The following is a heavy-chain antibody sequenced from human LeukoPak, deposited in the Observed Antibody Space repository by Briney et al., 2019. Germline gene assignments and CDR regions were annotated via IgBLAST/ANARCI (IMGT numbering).Heavy chain of an antibody. CDR3: ARSLAWLQGDYYYYYYMDV. D-gene: IGHD5-12*01. CDR1: GGTFSSYA. Sequence: SVKVSCKASGGTFSSYAISWVRQAPGQGLEWMGGIIPIFGTANYAQKFQGRVTITTDESTSTAYMELSSPRSEDTAVYYCARSLAWLQGDYYYYYYMDVWGKGTTVTVSS. CDR2: IIPIFGTA. V-gene: IGHV1-69*05. J-gene: IGHJ6*03.